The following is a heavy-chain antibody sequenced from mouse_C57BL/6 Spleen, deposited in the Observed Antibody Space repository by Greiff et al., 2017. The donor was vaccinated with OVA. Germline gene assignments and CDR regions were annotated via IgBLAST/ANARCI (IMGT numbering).Heavy chain of an antibody. CDR3: ARTKGSSTTGSYAMDY. CDR1: GYTFTSYW. D-gene: IGHD1-1*01. V-gene: IGHV1-72*01. J-gene: IGHJ4*01. CDR2: IDPNSGGT. Sequence: VQLQQPGAELVKPGASVKLSCKASGYTFTSYWMHWVKQRPGRGLEWIGRIDPNSGGTKYNEKFKSKATLTVDKPSSTAYMQLSSLTSEDSAVYYCARTKGSSTTGSYAMDYWGQGTSVTVSS.